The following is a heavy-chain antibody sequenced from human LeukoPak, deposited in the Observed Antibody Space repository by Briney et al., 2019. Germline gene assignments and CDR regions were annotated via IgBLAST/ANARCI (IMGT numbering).Heavy chain of an antibody. CDR2: ISSSSSYI. Sequence: GGSLRLSCAASGFTFSSYSMNWVRQAPGKGLEWVSSISSSSSYIYYADSVKGRFTISRDNAKNSLYLQMNSLRAEDTAVYYCARVNRYCSGGSCYLDYYGMDVWGQGATVTVSS. CDR3: ARVNRYCSGGSCYLDYYGMDV. V-gene: IGHV3-21*01. J-gene: IGHJ6*02. D-gene: IGHD2-15*01. CDR1: GFTFSSYS.